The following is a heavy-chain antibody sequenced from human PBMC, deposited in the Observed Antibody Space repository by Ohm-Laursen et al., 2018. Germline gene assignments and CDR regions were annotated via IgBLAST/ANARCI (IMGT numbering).Heavy chain of an antibody. CDR3: ARAARIVVEPDAIGYYFDY. Sequence: SVKVSCKASGYTFTSFDINWVRRATGQGLEWLGWVNPNSGNTGYAQNFQGRVTMTTDTSITTAYMELSSLRSEDTAVYYCARAARIVVEPDAIGYYFDYWAQGTLVTVSS. V-gene: IGHV1-8*01. CDR2: VNPNSGNT. CDR1: GYTFTSFD. J-gene: IGHJ4*02. D-gene: IGHD2-2*01.